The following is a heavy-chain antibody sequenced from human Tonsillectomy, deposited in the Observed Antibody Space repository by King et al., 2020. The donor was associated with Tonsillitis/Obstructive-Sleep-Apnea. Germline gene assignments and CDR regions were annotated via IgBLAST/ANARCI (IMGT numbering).Heavy chain of an antibody. CDR2: IYYSGST. CDR3: ARGIRGDNDAFDI. Sequence: VQLQESGPGLVKPSETLSLTCTVSGGSISSYYWSWIRQPPGKGLEWIGDIYYSGSTNYNPSLKSRVTISVDTSKNQFSLKLSSVTAADTAVYYCARGIRGDNDAFDIWGQGTMVTVSS. D-gene: IGHD3-10*01. J-gene: IGHJ3*02. V-gene: IGHV4-59*01. CDR1: GGSISSYY.